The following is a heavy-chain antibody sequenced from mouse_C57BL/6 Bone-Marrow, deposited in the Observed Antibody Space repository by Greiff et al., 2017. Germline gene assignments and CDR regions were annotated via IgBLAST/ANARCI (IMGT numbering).Heavy chain of an antibody. CDR2: IVPENGDT. CDR1: GFNIKDDY. Sequence: EVKLMESGAELVRPGASVKLSCTASGFNIKDDYMHWVKQRPEQGLEWIGWIVPENGDTEYASKFQGKATITADTSSNTAYLQLSSLTSEDSAVYYCATRDGAWFAYWGQGTLVTVSA. V-gene: IGHV14-4*01. J-gene: IGHJ3*01. D-gene: IGHD3-3*01. CDR3: ATRDGAWFAY.